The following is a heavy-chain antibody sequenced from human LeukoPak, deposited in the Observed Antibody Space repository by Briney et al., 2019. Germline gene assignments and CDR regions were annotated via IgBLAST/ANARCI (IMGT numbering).Heavy chain of an antibody. J-gene: IGHJ4*02. CDR2: ISAYNGNT. CDR1: GYTFTSYG. CDR3: ARAYSSSHYYFDY. D-gene: IGHD6-13*01. V-gene: IGHV1-18*01. Sequence: ASVKVSCKASGYTFTSYGISWVRQAPGQGLEWMGWISAYNGNTDYAQKLQGSVAMTRDTSTSTVYMELSSLRSEDTAVYYCARAYSSSHYYFDYWGQGTLVTVSS.